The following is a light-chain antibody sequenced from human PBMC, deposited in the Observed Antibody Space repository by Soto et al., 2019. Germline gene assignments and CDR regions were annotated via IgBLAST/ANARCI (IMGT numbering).Light chain of an antibody. J-gene: IGLJ1*01. Sequence: QSALTQPPSASGSPGQSVGISCTGTSGDVGGYNFVSWVQQHPGKAPKLMIYEVSKRPSGVPDRFSGSESGNTASLTVSGLHAEDEADYYCGSYAGSSFVFGTGTKVTVL. CDR2: EVS. CDR3: GSYAGSSFV. V-gene: IGLV2-8*01. CDR1: SGDVGGYNF.